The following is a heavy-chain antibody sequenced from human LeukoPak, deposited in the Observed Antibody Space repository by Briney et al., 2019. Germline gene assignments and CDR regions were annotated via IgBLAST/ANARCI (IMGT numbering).Heavy chain of an antibody. D-gene: IGHD3-16*02. CDR3: ARVLSNYVWGSYRPYYFDY. V-gene: IGHV4-39*07. CDR2: INHSGGT. J-gene: IGHJ4*02. Sequence: PSETLSLTCTVSGGSISSSSYYWSWIRQPPGKGLEWIGEINHSGGTNYNPSLKSRVTISVDTSKNHFSLKLSSVTAADTAVYYCARVLSNYVWGSYRPYYFDYWGQGTLVTVSS. CDR1: GGSISSSSYY.